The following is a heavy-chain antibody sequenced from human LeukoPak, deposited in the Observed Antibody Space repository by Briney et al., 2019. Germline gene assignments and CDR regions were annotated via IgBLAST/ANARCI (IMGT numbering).Heavy chain of an antibody. J-gene: IGHJ4*02. V-gene: IGHV3-23*01. CDR1: GFTFSNYA. CDR2: INANGDST. Sequence: PGGSLRLSCVGSGFTFSNYAMSWVRQAPGKGLEWVSGINANGDSTYYADSVKGRFTISRDNSKNTLYLQMNSLRAEDTAVYYCAKDQGVADDLNWGQGTLVTVSS. CDR3: AKDQGVADDLN. D-gene: IGHD3-3*01.